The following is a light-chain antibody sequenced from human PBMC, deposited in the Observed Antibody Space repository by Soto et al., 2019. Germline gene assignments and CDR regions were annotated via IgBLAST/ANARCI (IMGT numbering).Light chain of an antibody. CDR2: DAS. V-gene: IGKV1-5*01. Sequence: DIQITPSPSTLSASVGDRVTITCRASQSISSWLAWYQQKPGKAPKLLIYDASSLESGVPSRFSGSGSGTEFTLTISSLQPDDFATYYCQQYSAYPWTFGQGTKVDIK. CDR3: QQYSAYPWT. J-gene: IGKJ1*01. CDR1: QSISSW.